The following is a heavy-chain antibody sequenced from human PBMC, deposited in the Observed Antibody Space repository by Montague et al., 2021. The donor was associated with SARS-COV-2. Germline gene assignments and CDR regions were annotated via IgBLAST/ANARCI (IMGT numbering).Heavy chain of an antibody. V-gene: IGHV4-59*08. Sequence: SETLSLTCTVPGGWIRRWYWGWIRQSPGKEPRWIGNIPDSGSTNYNPSLTSRVTMSVDTSKNQFSLKVNSVTAADTAVYYCARHYSATLPAVYWGQGTLVTVSS. D-gene: IGHD2-15*01. J-gene: IGHJ4*02. CDR2: IPDSGST. CDR1: GGWIRRWY. CDR3: ARHYSATLPAVY.